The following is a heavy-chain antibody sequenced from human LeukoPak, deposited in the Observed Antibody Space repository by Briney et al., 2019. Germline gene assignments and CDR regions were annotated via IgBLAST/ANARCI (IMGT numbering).Heavy chain of an antibody. Sequence: SVKVSCKASRGTFSSYTISWVRQAPGQGLEWMGGIIPIFGTANYAQKFQGRVTITADESTSTAYMELSSLRSEDTAVYYCARSTSDWLLQILDYWGQGTLVTVSS. D-gene: IGHD3/OR15-3a*01. J-gene: IGHJ4*02. CDR3: ARSTSDWLLQILDY. CDR2: IIPIFGTA. V-gene: IGHV1-69*13. CDR1: RGTFSSYT.